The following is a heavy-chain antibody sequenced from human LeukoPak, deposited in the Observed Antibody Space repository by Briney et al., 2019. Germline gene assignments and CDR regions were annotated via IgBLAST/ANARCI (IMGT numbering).Heavy chain of an antibody. V-gene: IGHV3-30*04. Sequence: PGRSLRLSCAASGFTFSSYAMHWVRQAPGKGLEGVAVISYDGSNKYYADSVKGRFTISRDNSKNTLYLQMNSLRAEDTAVYYCARVRCSGGSCYLTNGMDVWGKGTTVTVSS. CDR1: GFTFSSYA. CDR3: ARVRCSGGSCYLTNGMDV. CDR2: ISYDGSNK. J-gene: IGHJ6*04. D-gene: IGHD2-15*01.